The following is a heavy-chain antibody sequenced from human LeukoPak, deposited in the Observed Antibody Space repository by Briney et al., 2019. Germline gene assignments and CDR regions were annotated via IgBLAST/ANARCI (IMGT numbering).Heavy chain of an antibody. Sequence: PGGSLRLSCAASGFTFSSYSMNWVRQAPGKGLEWVSSISSSSSYIYYADPVKGRFTISRDNAKNSLYLQMNSLRAEDTAVYYCASRSSGYYPLYYYYMDVWGKGTTVTVSS. D-gene: IGHD3-22*01. CDR2: ISSSSSYI. J-gene: IGHJ6*03. CDR1: GFTFSSYS. V-gene: IGHV3-21*01. CDR3: ASRSSGYYPLYYYYMDV.